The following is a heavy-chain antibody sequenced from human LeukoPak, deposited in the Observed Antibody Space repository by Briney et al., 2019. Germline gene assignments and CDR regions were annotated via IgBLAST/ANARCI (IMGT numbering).Heavy chain of an antibody. CDR2: VGDGEAT. CDR3: ARGGRQWYGERRNWFDP. J-gene: IGHJ5*02. CDR1: GGSLHNHF. D-gene: IGHD3-10*01. V-gene: IGHV4-34*01. Sequence: SETLSLTCAVYGGSLHNHFWSWIRLSPGKGLEWIGEVGDGEATNFNPSLKTRVAISTDRPKNQVSLKLKSVTDADTAIYYCARGGRQWYGERRNWFDPWGQGTQVTVSS.